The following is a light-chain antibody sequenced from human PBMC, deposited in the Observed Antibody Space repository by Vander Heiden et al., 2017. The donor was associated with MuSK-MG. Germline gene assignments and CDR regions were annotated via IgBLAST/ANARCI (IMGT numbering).Light chain of an antibody. CDR3: QQYNNDPLT. Sequence: DIPMPQSPSSLSASIGDRVTITCRASQSISNVVSWYQQKPGKAPKPLIYAASSLHSGVPSKFSGSGSGTDFTLTISSLQPEDFATYYCQQYNNDPLTFGEGTKVEIK. CDR2: AAS. CDR1: QSISNV. J-gene: IGKJ4*02. V-gene: IGKV1-16*02.